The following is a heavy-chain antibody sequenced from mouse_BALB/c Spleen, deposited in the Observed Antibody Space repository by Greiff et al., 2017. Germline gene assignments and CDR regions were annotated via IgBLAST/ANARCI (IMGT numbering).Heavy chain of an antibody. V-gene: IGHV1S34*01. CDR2: ISCYNGAT. CDR1: GYSLTGYY. D-gene: IGHD1-1*01. CDR3: ARGNYGDGNLRYAMDY. J-gene: IGHJ4*01. Sequence: LVKTGASVKISCKASGYSLTGYYMHWVKQSHGKSLEWIGYISCYNGATSYNQKFKGKATFTVDTSSSTAYMQFNSLTSEDSAVYYCARGNYGDGNLRYAMDYWGQGTSVTVSS.